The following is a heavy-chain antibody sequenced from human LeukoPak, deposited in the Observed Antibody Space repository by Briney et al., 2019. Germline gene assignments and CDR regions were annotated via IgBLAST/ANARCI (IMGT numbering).Heavy chain of an antibody. D-gene: IGHD5-18*01. V-gene: IGHV3-21*01. CDR3: ARGGYSYGYCSY. CDR1: GFTFSSYS. CDR2: ISSSSSYI. Sequence: GGSLRLSCAASGFTFSSYSMNWVRQAPGKGLEWVSSISSSSSYIYCADSVKGRFTISRDNAKNSLYLQMNSLRAEDTAVYYCARGGYSYGYCSYWGQGTLVTVSS. J-gene: IGHJ4*02.